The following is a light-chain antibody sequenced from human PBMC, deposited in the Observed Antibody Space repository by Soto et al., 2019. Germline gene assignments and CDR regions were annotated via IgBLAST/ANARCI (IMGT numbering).Light chain of an antibody. CDR3: QHYNSYSEA. Sequence: DIQMTQSPSSLSASLGDRVTISCRASQSFSNNLNWYQQKAGKAPKLLIYDASSLESGVPSRFSGSGSGTEFTLTISSLQPDDFATYYCQHYNSYSEAFGQGTKVDIK. CDR1: QSFSNN. V-gene: IGKV1-5*01. CDR2: DAS. J-gene: IGKJ1*01.